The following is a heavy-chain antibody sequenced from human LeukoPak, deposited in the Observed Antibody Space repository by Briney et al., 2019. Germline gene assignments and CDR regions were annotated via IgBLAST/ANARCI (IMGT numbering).Heavy chain of an antibody. CDR3: ASFYDSSGYYSGGWFNP. J-gene: IGHJ5*02. Sequence: GGSLRLSCAASGFTFSSYAMSWVRQAPGKGLEWVSAISGSGGSTYYADSVKGRFTISRDNSKNTLYLQMNSLRAEDTAVYYCASFYDSSGYYSGGWFNPWGQGTLVTVSS. V-gene: IGHV3-23*01. CDR2: ISGSGGST. D-gene: IGHD3-22*01. CDR1: GFTFSSYA.